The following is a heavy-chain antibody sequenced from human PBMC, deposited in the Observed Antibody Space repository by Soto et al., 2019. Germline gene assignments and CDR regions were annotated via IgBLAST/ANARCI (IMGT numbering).Heavy chain of an antibody. CDR3: ARDPRMTTVATLGWFDP. Sequence: GASVKVSCKASGYTFTSYYMHWVRQAPGQGLEWMGIINPSGGSTSYAQKFQGRVTMTRDTSTSTVYMELSSLRSEDTAVYYCARDPRMTTVATLGWFDPWGQGTLVTVSS. D-gene: IGHD4-17*01. CDR2: INPSGGST. CDR1: GYTFTSYY. V-gene: IGHV1-46*03. J-gene: IGHJ5*02.